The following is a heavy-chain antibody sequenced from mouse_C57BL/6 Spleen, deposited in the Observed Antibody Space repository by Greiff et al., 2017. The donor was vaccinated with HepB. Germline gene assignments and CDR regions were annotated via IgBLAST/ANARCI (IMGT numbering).Heavy chain of an antibody. CDR1: GYTFTDYY. V-gene: IGHV1-75*01. CDR3: AKGGYYGSSGAWFAY. J-gene: IGHJ3*01. Sequence: QVQLKQSGPELVKPGASVKISCKASGYTFTDYYINWVKQRPGQGLEWIGWIFPGSGSTYYNEKFKGKATLTVDKSSSTAYMLLSSLTSEDSAVYFCAKGGYYGSSGAWFAYWGQGTLVTVSA. D-gene: IGHD1-1*01. CDR2: IFPGSGST.